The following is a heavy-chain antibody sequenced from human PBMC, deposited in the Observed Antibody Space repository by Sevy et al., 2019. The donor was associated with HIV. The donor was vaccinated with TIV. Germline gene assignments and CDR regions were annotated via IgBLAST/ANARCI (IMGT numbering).Heavy chain of an antibody. D-gene: IGHD2-8*01. CDR1: GFTVSDGW. V-gene: IGHV3-15*01. Sequence: GGSLRLSCAGSGFTVSDGWMYWVRQAPGRGLEWVGRIRGKTNGGTVDYAAPVKGRFTISSDDSKNTLYLQMNSLKTEDTALYYCATRLYDYWGQGTLVTVS. CDR3: ATRLYDY. J-gene: IGHJ4*02. CDR2: IRGKTNGGTV.